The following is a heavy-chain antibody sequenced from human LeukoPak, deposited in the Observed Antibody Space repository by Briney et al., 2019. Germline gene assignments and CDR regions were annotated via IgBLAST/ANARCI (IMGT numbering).Heavy chain of an antibody. V-gene: IGHV4-39*07. J-gene: IGHJ3*02. Sequence: PSETLSLTCTVSGGSISSSDYYWGWIRQPPGKGLEWIGTIYYSGSTYYNPSLKSRVTISVDTSKNQFSLKLSSVTAADTAVYYCAREWEDGAFDIWGQGTMVTVSS. D-gene: IGHD1-26*01. CDR3: AREWEDGAFDI. CDR2: IYYSGST. CDR1: GGSISSSDYY.